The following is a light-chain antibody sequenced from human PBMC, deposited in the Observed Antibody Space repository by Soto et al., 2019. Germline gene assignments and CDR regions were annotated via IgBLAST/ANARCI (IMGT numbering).Light chain of an antibody. J-gene: IGLJ1*01. CDR3: CSYAGSYTLAV. CDR1: SSDVGGYNY. CDR2: DVS. V-gene: IGLV2-11*01. Sequence: QSALTQPRSVSGSPGQSVTISCTGTSSDVGGYNYLSWYQQHPGKAPKLMIYDVSKRPSGVPDRFSGSKSGNTASLTISGLQAEDEADYYCCSYAGSYTLAVFGTGTKVTVL.